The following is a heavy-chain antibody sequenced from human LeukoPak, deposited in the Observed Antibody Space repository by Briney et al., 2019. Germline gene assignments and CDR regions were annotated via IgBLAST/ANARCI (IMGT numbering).Heavy chain of an antibody. CDR2: ISSSGGTI. J-gene: IGHJ4*02. D-gene: IGHD3-16*01. Sequence: GGSLRLSCAASGFTFSSYGLNWVRQAPGKGPEWLSYISSSGGTIYYVDSVKGRFTVSRDNAKNSLHLQMNSLRAEDTAVYYCARDLGITGEYYFDYWGQGALVSVSS. V-gene: IGHV3-48*03. CDR1: GFTFSSYG. CDR3: ARDLGITGEYYFDY.